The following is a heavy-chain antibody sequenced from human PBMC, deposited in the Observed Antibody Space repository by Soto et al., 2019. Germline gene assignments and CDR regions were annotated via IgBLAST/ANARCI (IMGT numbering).Heavy chain of an antibody. CDR1: GGSINNDNYY. CDR2: IFYNGFT. CDR3: ARQDDFWSGSGWFDP. J-gene: IGHJ5*02. Sequence: QLQLQESGPGLVKPSETLSLTCTVSGGSINNDNYYWGWIRQPPGKGLEWIGIIFYNGFTYYSPSLKSRVTISVDTSKKQFSLKLTSVTAADTAVYYCARQDDFWSGSGWFDPWGQGTLVTVSS. V-gene: IGHV4-39*01. D-gene: IGHD3-3*01.